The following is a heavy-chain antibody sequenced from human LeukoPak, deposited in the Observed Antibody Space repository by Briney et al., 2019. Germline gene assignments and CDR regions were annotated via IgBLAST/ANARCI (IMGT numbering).Heavy chain of an antibody. V-gene: IGHV4-59*08. J-gene: IGHJ4*02. CDR1: GGSISSYY. D-gene: IGHD3-22*01. Sequence: SETLSLTCTVSGGSISSYYWSWIRQPPWKGLEWIGYIYYSGSTNYNPSLKSRVTISVDTSKNQFSLKLSSVTAADTAVYYCARHRGYYDSSGYEGWGQGTLVTVSS. CDR2: IYYSGST. CDR3: ARHRGYYDSSGYEG.